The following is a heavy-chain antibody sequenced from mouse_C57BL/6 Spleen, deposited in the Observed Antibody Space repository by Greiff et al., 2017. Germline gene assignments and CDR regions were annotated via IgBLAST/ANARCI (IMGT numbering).Heavy chain of an antibody. CDR2: IDPEDGDT. CDR1: GFNIKDYY. D-gene: IGHD2-5*01. V-gene: IGHV14-1*01. Sequence: VQLQQSGAELVRPGASVKLSCTTSGFNIKDYYMHWVKQRPEQGLEWIGRIDPEDGDTEYAPKFQGKATMTADTSSNTAYLQLSSLTSEDTAVYYCTTGSYYSKGFAYWGQGTLVTVSA. CDR3: TTGSYYSKGFAY. J-gene: IGHJ3*01.